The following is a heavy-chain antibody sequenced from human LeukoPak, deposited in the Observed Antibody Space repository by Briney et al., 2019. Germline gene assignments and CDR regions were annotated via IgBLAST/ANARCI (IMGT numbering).Heavy chain of an antibody. CDR2: IYTSGST. J-gene: IGHJ4*02. V-gene: IGHV4-38-2*02. Sequence: SETLSLTCTVSGYSISSGYYWGWIRQPPGKGLEWIGRIYTSGSTNYNPSLKSRVTMSVDTSKNQFSLKLSSVTAADTAVYYCATNRYSGSYFDYWGQGTLVTVSS. D-gene: IGHD1-26*01. CDR1: GYSISSGYY. CDR3: ATNRYSGSYFDY.